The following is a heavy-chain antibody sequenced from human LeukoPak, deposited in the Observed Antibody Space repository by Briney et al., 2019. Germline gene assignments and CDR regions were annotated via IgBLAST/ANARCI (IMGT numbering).Heavy chain of an antibody. J-gene: IGHJ4*02. CDR1: GGSFSDHS. CDR3: ATRLPTDY. CDR2: IDHRGST. D-gene: IGHD5-12*01. Sequence: SETLSLTCAVYGGSFSDHSWSWVRQPPGEGLEWIGEIDHRGSTNYNPSLKSRVTISVDTSNNQFSLRLTPVTAADTAVYYCATRLPTDYWGQGTLVTVSS. V-gene: IGHV4-34*01.